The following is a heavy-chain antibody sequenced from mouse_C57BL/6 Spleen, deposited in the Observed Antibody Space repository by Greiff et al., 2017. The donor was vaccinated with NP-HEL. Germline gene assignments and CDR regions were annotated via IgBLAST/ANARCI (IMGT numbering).Heavy chain of an antibody. CDR2: ISSGSRTI. CDR3: ARRYYGKVEYAVDN. V-gene: IGHV5-17*01. J-gene: IGHJ4*01. CDR1: GFTFSDYG. Sequence: EVMLVESGGGLVKPGGSLKLSCAASGFTFSDYGMHWVRQAPEKGLVWIAYISSGSRTIYAADTVKGRLTIARDNAKNTLFLEMTSLRSEETAVYYCARRYYGKVEYAVDNWGQGTSVTVS. D-gene: IGHD2-1*01.